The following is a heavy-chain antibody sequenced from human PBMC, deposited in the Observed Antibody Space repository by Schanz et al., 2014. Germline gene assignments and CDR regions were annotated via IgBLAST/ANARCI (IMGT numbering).Heavy chain of an antibody. CDR3: ARDPWVGEKDAFDF. D-gene: IGHD3-10*01. V-gene: IGHV4-61*01. Sequence: QVQLQESGPGLVKPSETLILTCNVSAGSINSGPYSWSWVRQHPGKGLEWIGSIYYSGTTNYSPSLNSRVTISLDMSKKSFSLNLSSVTTADAAVYYCARDPWVGEKDAFDFWGQGTMVIVSS. J-gene: IGHJ3*01. CDR1: AGSINSGPYS. CDR2: IYYSGTT.